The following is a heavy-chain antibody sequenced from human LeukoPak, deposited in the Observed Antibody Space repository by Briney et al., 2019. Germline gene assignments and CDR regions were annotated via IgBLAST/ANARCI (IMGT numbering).Heavy chain of an antibody. D-gene: IGHD3-10*01. Sequence: SETLSLTCTVSGGSISSGGYYWSWIRQHPGKGLEWIGYIYYSGSTYYNPSLKSRVTISVDTSKNQFSLKLNSVTAADTAVYYCARDPMDDNWFDPWGRGTLVTVSS. CDR2: IYYSGST. CDR1: GGSISSGGYY. J-gene: IGHJ5*02. V-gene: IGHV4-31*03. CDR3: ARDPMDDNWFDP.